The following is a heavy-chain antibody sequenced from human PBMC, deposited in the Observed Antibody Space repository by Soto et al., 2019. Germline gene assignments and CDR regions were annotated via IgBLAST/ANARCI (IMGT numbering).Heavy chain of an antibody. CDR1: GFTFSSYA. Sequence: LSLTCAASGFTFSSYAMHWVRQAPGKGLEWVAVISYDGSNKYYADSVKGRFTISRDNSKNTLYLQMNSLRAEDTAVYYCARDRIAVAGSQDYWGQGTLVTVSS. J-gene: IGHJ4*02. D-gene: IGHD6-19*01. V-gene: IGHV3-30-3*01. CDR2: ISYDGSNK. CDR3: ARDRIAVAGSQDY.